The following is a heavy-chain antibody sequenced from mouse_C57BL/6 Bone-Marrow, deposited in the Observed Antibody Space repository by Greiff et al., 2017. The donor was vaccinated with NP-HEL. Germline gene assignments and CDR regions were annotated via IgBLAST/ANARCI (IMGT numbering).Heavy chain of an antibody. J-gene: IGHJ4*01. D-gene: IGHD4-1*02. Sequence: EVHLVESGGGLVQPGGSLSLSCAASGFTFTDYYMSWVRQPPGKALEWLGFIRNKANGYTTEYSASVKGRFTISRDNSQSILYLQMNALRAEDSATYYCARSSTDYYAMDYWGQGTSVTVSS. V-gene: IGHV7-3*01. CDR1: GFTFTDYY. CDR2: IRNKANGYTT. CDR3: ARSSTDYYAMDY.